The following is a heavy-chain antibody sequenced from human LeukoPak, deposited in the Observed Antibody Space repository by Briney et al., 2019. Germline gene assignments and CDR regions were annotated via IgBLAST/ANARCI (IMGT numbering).Heavy chain of an antibody. CDR3: AKDIKYQLLFGSWFDP. D-gene: IGHD2-2*01. V-gene: IGHV3-23*01. J-gene: IGHJ5*02. Sequence: GGSLRLSCAASGFTFSNYAMSWVRQAPGKGLEWVSAISGSGGSTYYADSVKGRFTISRDNSKNTLYLQMNSLRAEDTAVYYCAKDIKYQLLFGSWFDPWGQGTLVTVSS. CDR1: GFTFSNYA. CDR2: ISGSGGST.